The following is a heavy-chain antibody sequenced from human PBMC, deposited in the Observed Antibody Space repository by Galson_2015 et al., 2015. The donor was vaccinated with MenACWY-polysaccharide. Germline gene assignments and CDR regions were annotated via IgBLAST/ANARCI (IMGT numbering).Heavy chain of an antibody. J-gene: IGHJ5*02. CDR1: KFTFSNYV. D-gene: IGHD6-25*01. CDR2: TTPDENIK. Sequence: SLRLSCAASKFTFSNYVMHWVRQAPGKGLEWVAVTTPDENIKIYAESVKGRFTISRDNSKTKLYLAMDSLRFDDTGVYFCATEAGSSGRAGWFDPWGQGTLVIVSS. CDR3: ATEAGSSGRAGWFDP. V-gene: IGHV3-30-3*01.